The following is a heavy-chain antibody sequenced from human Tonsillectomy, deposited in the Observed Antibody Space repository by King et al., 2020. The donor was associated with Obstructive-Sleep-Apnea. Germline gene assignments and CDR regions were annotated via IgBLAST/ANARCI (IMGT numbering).Heavy chain of an antibody. CDR2: IYHSGST. J-gene: IGHJ6*02. CDR1: GGSISSSNW. CDR3: ARAGYCSSTTCYGEGYYGMDV. Sequence: MQLQESGPGLVKPSGTLSLTCAVSGGSISSSNWWSWVRQPPGKGLEWIGEIYHSGSTNYNPSLKSRVTISVDKSKKQFSLKLSSVTAADTAVYYCARAGYCSSTTCYGEGYYGMDVWGQGTTVTVSS. D-gene: IGHD2-2*01. V-gene: IGHV4-4*02.